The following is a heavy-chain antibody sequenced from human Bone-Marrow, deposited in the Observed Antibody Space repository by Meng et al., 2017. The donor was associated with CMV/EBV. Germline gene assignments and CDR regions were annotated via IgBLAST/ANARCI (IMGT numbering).Heavy chain of an antibody. CDR1: GFTFSSYS. D-gene: IGHD1-1*01. Sequence: LSLTCAASGFTFSSYSMNWVRQAPGKGLEWVSYISSSSSTIYYADSVKGRFTISRDNAKNSLYLQMNSLRAEDTAVYYCARDLLGGTKGAFDIWGQGTLVTVSS. CDR2: ISSSSSTI. CDR3: ARDLLGGTKGAFDI. J-gene: IGHJ3*02. V-gene: IGHV3-48*04.